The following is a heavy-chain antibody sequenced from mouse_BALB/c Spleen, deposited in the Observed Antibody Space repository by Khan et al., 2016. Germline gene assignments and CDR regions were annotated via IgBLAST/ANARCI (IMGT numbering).Heavy chain of an antibody. D-gene: IGHD1-1*01. CDR3: ARATVVATRYFDV. Sequence: VQLQESGPGLVKPSQSLSLTCTVTGYSITSDYAWNWIRQFPGNKLEWMGYISYSGSTSYNPSLKSRISITRDTSKNQFFLQLNSVTTEDTATYYCARATVVATRYFDVWGAGTTVTVSS. CDR1: GYSITSDYA. V-gene: IGHV3-2*02. CDR2: ISYSGST. J-gene: IGHJ1*01.